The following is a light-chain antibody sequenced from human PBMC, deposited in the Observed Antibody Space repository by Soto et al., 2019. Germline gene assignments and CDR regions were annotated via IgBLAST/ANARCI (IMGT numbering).Light chain of an antibody. CDR1: QSVSSY. J-gene: IGKJ4*01. V-gene: IGKV3-11*01. CDR2: DAS. CDR3: QQRSKWSGLT. Sequence: EIVLTQSPATLSLSPGERATLSCRASQSVSSYLAWYQQKPGQAPRLLIYDASNRATGIPARFSGSGSGTDFTLTISSLEPEDFAVYYCQQRSKWSGLTFGGGTKVDIK.